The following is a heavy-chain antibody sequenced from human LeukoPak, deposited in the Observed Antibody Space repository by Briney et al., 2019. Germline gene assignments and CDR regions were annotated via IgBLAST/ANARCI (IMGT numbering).Heavy chain of an antibody. J-gene: IGHJ4*02. CDR3: ARATITMIVVVIHFDY. CDR2: ISRTSSYI. V-gene: IGHV3-21*01. Sequence: GGSLRLSCAAPGFTFSSYSTNWVRQAPGKGLESVSSISRTSSYIYYADSVKGRFTTSRDNAKNSLYLQMNSLRAEDTAVYYCARATITMIVVVIHFDYWGQGTLVTVSS. CDR1: GFTFSSYS. D-gene: IGHD3-22*01.